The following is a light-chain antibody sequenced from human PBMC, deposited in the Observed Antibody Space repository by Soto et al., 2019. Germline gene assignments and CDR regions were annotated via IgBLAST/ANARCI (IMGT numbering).Light chain of an antibody. CDR1: SSHIGSNT. J-gene: IGLJ1*01. CDR3: AAWDDSLNGRYV. V-gene: IGLV1-44*01. CDR2: SNN. Sequence: QSVLTQPPSASGTHGQRVIISCSGSSSHIGSNTVNWYQQLPGTAPKLLIYSNNQRPSGVPDRFSGSKSGTSASLAISGLQSEDEADYYCAAWDDSLNGRYVFGTGTKVTVL.